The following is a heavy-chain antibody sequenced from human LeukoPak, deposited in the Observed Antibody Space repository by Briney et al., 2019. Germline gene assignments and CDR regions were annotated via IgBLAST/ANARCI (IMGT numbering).Heavy chain of an antibody. CDR2: IYYSGST. D-gene: IGHD6-13*01. CDR3: ARHAAYSSLA. V-gene: IGHV4-39*01. J-gene: IGHJ5*02. CDR1: GGSISSGSYY. Sequence: SETLSLTCAVSGGSISSGSYYWGWIRQPPGKGLEWTGSIYYSGSTYYNPSLKSRVTISVDTSENRFSLKLSSVTAADTAVYYCARHAAYSSLAWGQGTLVIVSS.